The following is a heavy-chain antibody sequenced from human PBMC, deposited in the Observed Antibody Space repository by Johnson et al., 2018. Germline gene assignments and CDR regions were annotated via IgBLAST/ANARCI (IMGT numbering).Heavy chain of an antibody. V-gene: IGHV3-49*03. CDR1: GFTFGDYA. Sequence: VRLVESGGGLIQPGRSLRLSCTASGFTFGDYAMSWFRQAPGKGLEWVGFIKSKTYGGTTEYAASVKGRFTISRDDSESIAYLQMNSLKTEDTGVYYCTRGGYSPAVWGQGTMVTVSS. J-gene: IGHJ3*01. D-gene: IGHD2-15*01. CDR2: IKSKTYGGTT. CDR3: TRGGYSPAV.